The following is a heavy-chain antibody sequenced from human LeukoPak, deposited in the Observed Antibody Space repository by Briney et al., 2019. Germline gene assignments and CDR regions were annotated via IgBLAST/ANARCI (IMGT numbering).Heavy chain of an antibody. CDR2: INTHTGNP. D-gene: IGHD5-18*01. CDR3: ARGMGYSYGHPQGAFDI. Sequence: GASVKVSCKASGYTFTNYGINWVRQAPGQGLEWMGWINTHTGNPTYAQGFTGRFVFSLDTSVSTAFLQISSLKAEDTAVYYCARGMGYSYGHPQGAFDIWGQGTMVTVSS. V-gene: IGHV7-4-1*02. J-gene: IGHJ3*02. CDR1: GYTFTNYG.